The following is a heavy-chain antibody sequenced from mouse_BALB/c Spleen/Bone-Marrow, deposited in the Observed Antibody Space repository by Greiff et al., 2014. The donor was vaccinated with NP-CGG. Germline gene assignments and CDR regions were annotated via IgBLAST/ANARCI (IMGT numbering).Heavy chain of an antibody. CDR1: GFNIKDTY. V-gene: IGHV14-3*02. D-gene: IGHD1-1*01. Sequence: EVQLQQSGAELVKPGASVKLSCTASGFNIKDTYVHWVKQRPEQGLEWIGRIDPANGNTKYDPKFQGKATITADTSSNTAYLQLSSLTSEDTAVYYCASYYYGSYGFAYWGQGTLVTVSA. J-gene: IGHJ3*01. CDR3: ASYYYGSYGFAY. CDR2: IDPANGNT.